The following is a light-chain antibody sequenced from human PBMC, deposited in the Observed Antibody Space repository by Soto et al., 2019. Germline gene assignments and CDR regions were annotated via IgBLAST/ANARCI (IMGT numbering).Light chain of an antibody. Sequence: DIQMTRSPSTLSGSVGDRVTITCRASQTISSWLAWYQQKPGKAPKLMIYKASTLKSGVPSRFSGSGSGTEFTLTISSLQPDDFATYYCQHYNSDSEAFGQGTKV. J-gene: IGKJ1*01. CDR1: QTISSW. V-gene: IGKV1-5*03. CDR2: KAS. CDR3: QHYNSDSEA.